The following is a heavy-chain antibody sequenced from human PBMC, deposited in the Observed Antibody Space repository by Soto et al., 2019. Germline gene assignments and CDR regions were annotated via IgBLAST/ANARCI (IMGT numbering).Heavy chain of an antibody. CDR3: AKFAHYDILTGYYYFDY. D-gene: IGHD3-9*01. CDR2: ISGSGGST. V-gene: IGHV3-23*01. Sequence: HPVGSLRLSCAASGFTFSSYAMSWVRQAPGRGLEWVSAISGSGGSTYYADSVKGRFTISRDNSKNTLYLQMNSLRAEDTAVYYCAKFAHYDILTGYYYFDYWGQGTLVTVSS. CDR1: GFTFSSYA. J-gene: IGHJ4*02.